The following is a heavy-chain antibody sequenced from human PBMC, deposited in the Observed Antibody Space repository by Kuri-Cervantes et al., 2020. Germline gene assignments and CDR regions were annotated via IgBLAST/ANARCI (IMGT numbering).Heavy chain of an antibody. CDR3: ARNQNYYHSGSYYYHYGVDV. J-gene: IGHJ6*02. Sequence: GESLKISCAASGFTFSSYSMNWVRQAPGKGLEWVANIKQDGSEKYYVDSVKGRFTISRDNAKNSLYLQMNRLRAEDTAVFYCARNQNYYHSGSYYYHYGVDVWGQGTTVTVSS. D-gene: IGHD3-22*01. CDR2: IKQDGSEK. CDR1: GFTFSSYS. V-gene: IGHV3-7*01.